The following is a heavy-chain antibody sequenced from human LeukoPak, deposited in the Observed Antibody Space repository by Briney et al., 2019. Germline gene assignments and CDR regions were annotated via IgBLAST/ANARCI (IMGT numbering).Heavy chain of an antibody. Sequence: ASVKVSXKASGYTFTGYYMHWVRQAPGQGLEWMGRINPNSGGTNYAQKFQGRVTMTRDTSISTAYMELSRLRSDDTAVYYCASESGFGELSEGSDYWGQGTLVTVSS. CDR2: INPNSGGT. CDR3: ASESGFGELSEGSDY. J-gene: IGHJ4*02. D-gene: IGHD3-10*01. V-gene: IGHV1-2*06. CDR1: GYTFTGYY.